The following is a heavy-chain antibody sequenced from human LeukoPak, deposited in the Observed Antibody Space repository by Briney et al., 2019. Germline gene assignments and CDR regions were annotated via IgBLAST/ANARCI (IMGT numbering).Heavy chain of an antibody. J-gene: IGHJ6*02. CDR1: GFTLSSYG. D-gene: IGHD6-19*01. Sequence: PGRSLRLSCAASGFTLSSYGMHWVRQAPGKGLEWVAVIWYDGSNKYYADSVKGRFTISRDNSKNTLYLQMNSLRAEDTAVYYCARDCPYSSGWLNGMDVWGQGTTVTVSS. CDR3: ARDCPYSSGWLNGMDV. CDR2: IWYDGSNK. V-gene: IGHV3-33*01.